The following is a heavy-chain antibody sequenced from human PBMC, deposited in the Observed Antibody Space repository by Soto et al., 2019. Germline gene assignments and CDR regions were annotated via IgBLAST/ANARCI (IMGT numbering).Heavy chain of an antibody. D-gene: IGHD2-2*01. Sequence: QVQLQESGPGLVKPSQTLSLTCTVSGGSISSGDYYWSWIRQPPGKGLAWIGYIYYSGSTYYNPSLKSRVTISVDTSKNQFSLKLSSVTAADTAVYYCARVGVVVPAAMPELGYFDYWGQGTLVTVSS. CDR1: GGSISSGDYY. CDR2: IYYSGST. V-gene: IGHV4-30-4*01. CDR3: ARVGVVVPAAMPELGYFDY. J-gene: IGHJ4*02.